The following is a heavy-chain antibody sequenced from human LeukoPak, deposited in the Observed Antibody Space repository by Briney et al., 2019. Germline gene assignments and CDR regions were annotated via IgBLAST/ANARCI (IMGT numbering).Heavy chain of an antibody. CDR1: GASISNSSYY. V-gene: IGHV4-39*01. CDR3: ARRGVAMETYYYYYYMDV. CDR2: VSYSGIT. Sequence: PSETLSLTCTVSGASISNSSYYWDWVRQPPGKGLEWIGTVSYSGITHYNPSLKSRVTISVDTSKRQSSLKLSSVTAADTAVYYCARRGVAMETYYYYYYMDVWGKGTTVTVSS. J-gene: IGHJ6*03. D-gene: IGHD1-1*01.